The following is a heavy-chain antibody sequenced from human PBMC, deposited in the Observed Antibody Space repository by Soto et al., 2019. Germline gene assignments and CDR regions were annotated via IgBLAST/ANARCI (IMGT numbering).Heavy chain of an antibody. CDR1: GFSLSTSGVG. CDR2: IYWNDDK. Sequence: QITLKESGPTLVKPTQTLTLTCTFSGFSLSTSGVGVGWIRQPPGKALECLALIYWNDDKRYSPSLKSRLTITKDTSKNQVVLTMTNMDPVDTATYYCARLRGASYNFDYWGQGTLVTVSS. J-gene: IGHJ4*02. D-gene: IGHD3-10*01. CDR3: ARLRGASYNFDY. V-gene: IGHV2-5*01.